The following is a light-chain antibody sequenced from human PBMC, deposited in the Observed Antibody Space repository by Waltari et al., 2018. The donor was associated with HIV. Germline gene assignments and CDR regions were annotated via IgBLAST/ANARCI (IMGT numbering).Light chain of an antibody. CDR2: EVT. CDR1: NSDVGAYNY. Sequence: QSALTQPASVSGSPGQSITISCTGTNSDVGAYNYVSWYQQHPGKVPKLMIYEVTNRPSRISNRFSGSKSGNTASLTISGLQAEDEAHYYCSSYTSSSTVVFGGGTKLTVL. V-gene: IGLV2-14*01. CDR3: SSYTSSSTVV. J-gene: IGLJ2*01.